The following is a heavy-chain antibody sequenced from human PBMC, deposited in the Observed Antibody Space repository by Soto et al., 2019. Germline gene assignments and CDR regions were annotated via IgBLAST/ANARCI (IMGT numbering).Heavy chain of an antibody. D-gene: IGHD3-16*02. CDR3: AKDRVTCGGVIVAPAFDY. Sequence: EVQLLESGGGLVQPGGSLRLSCAASGFTFSSYAMSWVRQAPGKGLEWVSAISGSGGSTYYADSVKGRFTISRDNSKNTLYLQMNSLRAEDTAVYYCAKDRVTCGGVIVAPAFDYWGQGTLVTVSS. V-gene: IGHV3-23*01. J-gene: IGHJ4*02. CDR2: ISGSGGST. CDR1: GFTFSSYA.